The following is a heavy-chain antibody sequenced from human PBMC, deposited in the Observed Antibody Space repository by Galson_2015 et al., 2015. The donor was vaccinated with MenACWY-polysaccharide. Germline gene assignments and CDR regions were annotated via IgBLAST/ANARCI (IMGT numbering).Heavy chain of an antibody. Sequence: SLRLSCAASRFTFSDYGMHWVRQAPGKGLEWVAVISSDGSNKYYADSVKGRFTISRDNSKNTLYLQMSTLRPEDTAVYYCAKALSGCYGLSDSWGQGTLVTVSS. J-gene: IGHJ5*01. D-gene: IGHD1-26*01. CDR3: AKALSGCYGLSDS. CDR2: ISSDGSNK. V-gene: IGHV3-30*18. CDR1: RFTFSDYG.